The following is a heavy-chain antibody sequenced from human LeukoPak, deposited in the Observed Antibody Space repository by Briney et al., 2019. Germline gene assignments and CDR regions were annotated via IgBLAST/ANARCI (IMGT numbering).Heavy chain of an antibody. D-gene: IGHD6-13*01. Sequence: GASVKVSCKASGGTFRSYAISWVRQAPGQGLEWMGGIIPIFGTANYAQKFQGRVTITADKSTSTAYMELSSLRSEDTAVYYCALISSRHSSWYYYNSPPHYYYYYMDVWGKGTTVTVSS. CDR2: IIPIFGTA. V-gene: IGHV1-69*06. J-gene: IGHJ6*03. CDR3: ALISSRHSSWYYYNSPPHYYYYYMDV. CDR1: GGTFRSYA.